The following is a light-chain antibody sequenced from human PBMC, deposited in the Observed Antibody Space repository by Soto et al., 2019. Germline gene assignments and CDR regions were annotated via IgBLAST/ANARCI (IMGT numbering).Light chain of an antibody. CDR1: SSNIGNSY. V-gene: IGLV1-47*03. CDR3: ASWDGSLSGYV. J-gene: IGLJ1*01. CDR2: RNY. Sequence: QPVLTQPPSASGTPGQRVTITCSGSSSNIGNSYVYWYQQLPGKAPKLLVYRNYQRPSGVPDRFSGSKSGTSASLAISGLWSEDEADYYCASWDGSLSGYVFGTGTKLTVL.